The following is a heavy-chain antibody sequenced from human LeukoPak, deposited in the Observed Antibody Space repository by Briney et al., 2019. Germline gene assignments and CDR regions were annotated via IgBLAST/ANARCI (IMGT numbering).Heavy chain of an antibody. CDR3: ARVGNIETYYDYVWGSYRRRSNWYFDL. Sequence: PGGSLRLSCAASGFTFDDYGMSWVRQAPGKGLEWVSGINWNGGSTGYADSVKGRFTISRDNAKNSLYLQMNSLRAEDTALYHCARVGNIETYYDYVWGSYRRRSNWYFDLWGRGTLVTVSS. J-gene: IGHJ2*01. V-gene: IGHV3-20*01. CDR2: INWNGGST. CDR1: GFTFDDYG. D-gene: IGHD3-16*02.